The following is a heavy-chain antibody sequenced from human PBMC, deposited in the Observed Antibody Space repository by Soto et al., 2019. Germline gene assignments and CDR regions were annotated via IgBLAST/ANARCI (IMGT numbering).Heavy chain of an antibody. J-gene: IGHJ4*01. Sequence: ASVKVSCKASGYTFTGYAMHWVRPAPGQRLEWMGWINAGNGNTKYSQKFQGRVTITRDTSASTAYMELSSLRSEDTAVYYCARAVAVAAESDYWGHGTLVTVSS. D-gene: IGHD6-19*01. CDR1: GYTFTGYA. V-gene: IGHV1-3*01. CDR3: ARAVAVAAESDY. CDR2: INAGNGNT.